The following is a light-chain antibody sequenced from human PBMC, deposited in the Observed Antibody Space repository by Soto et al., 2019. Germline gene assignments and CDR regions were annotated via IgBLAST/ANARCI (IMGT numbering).Light chain of an antibody. CDR2: GAS. J-gene: IGKJ1*01. CDR1: QSVSSSY. Sequence: EIVLTQSPGTLSLSPGERATLSCRASQSVSSSYLAWYQQKPGQAPRLLIYGASSRPTGIPDRFSGSGSGTDFTLTISRLEPEDFAVYYCHQYGSSSPWRFGQGTKVEIK. V-gene: IGKV3-20*01. CDR3: HQYGSSSPWR.